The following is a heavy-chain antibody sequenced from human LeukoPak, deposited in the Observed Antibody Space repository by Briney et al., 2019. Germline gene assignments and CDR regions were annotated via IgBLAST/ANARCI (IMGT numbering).Heavy chain of an antibody. CDR3: ARAAPDSRWAPYNWFDP. V-gene: IGHV1-2*02. CDR1: VYTFTGYY. CDR2: INPNRGGT. Sequence: GASVNVSCKASVYTFTGYYMHWVRQAPGQGLEWMGWINPNRGGTNYAQKFQGRVTMTRDTSISTAYMELSRLRSDDMAVYYCARAAPDSRWAPYNWFDPWGQGTLVTVSS. D-gene: IGHD3-22*01. J-gene: IGHJ5*02.